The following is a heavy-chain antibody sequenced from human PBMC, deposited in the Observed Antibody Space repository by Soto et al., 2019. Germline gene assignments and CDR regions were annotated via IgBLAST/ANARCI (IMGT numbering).Heavy chain of an antibody. CDR3: ARHLEYYDSSGYPDY. D-gene: IGHD3-22*01. CDR2: IYYTGST. Sequence: QLQLQESGPGLVKPSETLSLTCTVSGGSISSSNYYWGWIRQPPGKGLEWIGTIYYTGSTYYNPSLKSRVTMSVDTSKRQFSLKLRSVTAADTALHYCARHLEYYDSSGYPDYWGQGTLVTVSS. CDR1: GGSISSSNYY. V-gene: IGHV4-39*01. J-gene: IGHJ4*02.